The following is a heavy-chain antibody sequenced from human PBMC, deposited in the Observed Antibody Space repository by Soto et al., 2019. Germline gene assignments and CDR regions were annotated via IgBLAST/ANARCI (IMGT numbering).Heavy chain of an antibody. D-gene: IGHD5-18*01. J-gene: IGHJ6*02. CDR2: ISYDGSNK. CDR1: GFTFSSYA. CDR3: ARGGGDTAMVNGMDV. Sequence: TWGSLRLCCAASGFTFSSYAMHWVRQAPGKGLEWVAVISYDGSNKYYADYVKGRFTISRDNSKNTMYLQWNILRAGDTAGFYCARGGGDTAMVNGMDVWGQGTTVTVSS. V-gene: IGHV3-30-3*01.